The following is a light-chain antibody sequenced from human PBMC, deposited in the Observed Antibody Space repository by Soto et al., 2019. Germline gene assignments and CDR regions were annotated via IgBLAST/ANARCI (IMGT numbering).Light chain of an antibody. J-gene: IGKJ1*01. V-gene: IGKV3-20*01. CDR2: GAS. CDR1: QSLLSGY. Sequence: LALTQSPGTLSVSPGERATLSCRASQSLLSGYLARYQQKPGQPPRLLIYGASTKATGILDKLSGSGSGTDFNLTISGLEPEDFAVYYRQQYGTFGQGTKVEIK. CDR3: QQYGT.